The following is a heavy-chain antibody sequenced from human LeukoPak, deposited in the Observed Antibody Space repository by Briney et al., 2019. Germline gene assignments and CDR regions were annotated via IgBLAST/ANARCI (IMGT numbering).Heavy chain of an antibody. CDR3: TRVQAGRSGLMDV. Sequence: GGSLRLSCAASGFTLSGYWMHWVRQAPGEELVWVSRIDPDGITTNYADSVKGRFTTSRDNARNTLYLQMNSLTAEDTALYYCTRVQAGRSGLMDVWGRGTTVTVSS. V-gene: IGHV3-74*01. J-gene: IGHJ6*02. CDR1: GFTLSGYW. CDR2: IDPDGITT. D-gene: IGHD2-8*02.